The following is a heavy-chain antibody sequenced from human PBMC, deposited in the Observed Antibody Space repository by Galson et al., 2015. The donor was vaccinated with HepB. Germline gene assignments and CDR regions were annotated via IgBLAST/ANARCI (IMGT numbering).Heavy chain of an antibody. Sequence: SLRLSCAASGFTFSRYAMHWVRQAPGKGLEWVAVISYDGSNKYYADSVKGRFTISRDNSKNTLYLQMNSLRAEDTAVYYCARDRGSNYAPYYYYYYYMDVWGKGTTVTVSS. CDR3: ARDRGSNYAPYYYYYYYMDV. V-gene: IGHV3-30-3*01. J-gene: IGHJ6*03. D-gene: IGHD4-11*01. CDR1: GFTFSRYA. CDR2: ISYDGSNK.